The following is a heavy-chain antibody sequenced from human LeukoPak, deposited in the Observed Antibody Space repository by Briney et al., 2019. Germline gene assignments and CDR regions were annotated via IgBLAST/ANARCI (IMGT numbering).Heavy chain of an antibody. D-gene: IGHD1-14*01. Sequence: ASVTVSCKASGYTFTSYYMHWVRQAPGQGLEWMGIINPSGGSTSYAQKFQGRVTMTRDTSTSTAYMELRSLRSDDTAVYYCARGGYNPAGHWFDPWGQGTLVTVSS. CDR3: ARGGYNPAGHWFDP. J-gene: IGHJ5*02. V-gene: IGHV1-46*01. CDR2: INPSGGST. CDR1: GYTFTSYY.